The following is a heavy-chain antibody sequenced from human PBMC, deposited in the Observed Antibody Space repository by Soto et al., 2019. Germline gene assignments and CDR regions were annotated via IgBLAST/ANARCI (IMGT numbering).Heavy chain of an antibody. CDR1: GGSIRSYY. CDR3: ARHTTSSGWYQKRDY. CDR2: IYYSGRT. D-gene: IGHD6-19*01. V-gene: IGHV4-59*08. J-gene: IGHJ4*02. Sequence: SETLSLTCTVSGGSIRSYYWSWIRQPPGKGLEWIGYIYYSGRTNYNPSLKSRVTISVDTSKNQFSLKLSSVTAADTAVYYCARHTTSSGWYQKRDYWGQGTLVTVSS.